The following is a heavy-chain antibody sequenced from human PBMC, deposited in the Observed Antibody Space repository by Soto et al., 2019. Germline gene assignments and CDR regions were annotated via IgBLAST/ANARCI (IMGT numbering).Heavy chain of an antibody. Sequence: QVQLVQSGAEVKKPGASVTVSCKASGYTFTMYYVHWVRQAPGQGLEWMGITNPSGSSTSYAQKFQGRVTMTRDTSTTTGYMELSSLRSEDTALYYCARGGLTGSYYAFDYWGQGTLVTVSS. D-gene: IGHD1-26*01. V-gene: IGHV1-46*01. CDR2: TNPSGSST. J-gene: IGHJ4*02. CDR1: GYTFTMYY. CDR3: ARGGLTGSYYAFDY.